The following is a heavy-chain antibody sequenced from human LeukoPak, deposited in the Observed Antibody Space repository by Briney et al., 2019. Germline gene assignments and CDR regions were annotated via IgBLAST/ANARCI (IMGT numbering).Heavy chain of an antibody. D-gene: IGHD3-10*01. J-gene: IGHJ4*02. CDR1: GYTFTSYG. CDR3: ARDLRAPHYGSGSYYPIDY. Sequence: GASVKVSCKASGYTFTSYGISWVRQAPGQGLEWMGWISAYNGNTNYAQKLQGRVTMTTDTSTSTAYMELRSLRSDDTAVYYCARDLRAPHYGSGSYYPIDYWGQGTLVTVSS. V-gene: IGHV1-18*01. CDR2: ISAYNGNT.